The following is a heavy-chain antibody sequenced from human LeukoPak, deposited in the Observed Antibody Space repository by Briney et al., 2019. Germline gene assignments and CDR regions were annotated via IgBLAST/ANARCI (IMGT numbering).Heavy chain of an antibody. V-gene: IGHV3-9*01. J-gene: IGHJ4*02. CDR3: AKDYGYSSSWYDY. CDR1: GFTFDDYG. Sequence: PGGSLRLFCEASGFTFDDYGMHWVRQAPGKGLEWVSTISWNSASVGYVDSVKGRFTISRDNAKKTLYLQMNSLRPEDTALYYCAKDYGYSSSWYDYWGQGTLVTVSS. D-gene: IGHD6-13*01. CDR2: ISWNSASV.